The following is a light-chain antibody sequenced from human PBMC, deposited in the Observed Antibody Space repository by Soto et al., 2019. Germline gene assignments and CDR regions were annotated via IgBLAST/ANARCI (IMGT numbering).Light chain of an antibody. CDR1: RSDVGGYNY. J-gene: IGLJ1*01. Sequence: QSALTQPASVSGSPGQSITISCTGTRSDVGGYNYVSWYQQNPGKAPKLMIFEVSNRPSGVSNRFSGSKSGNTASLTISGLQAEDEADYYCSSYTSSSSYVFGTGTKVTVL. V-gene: IGLV2-14*01. CDR3: SSYTSSSSYV. CDR2: EVS.